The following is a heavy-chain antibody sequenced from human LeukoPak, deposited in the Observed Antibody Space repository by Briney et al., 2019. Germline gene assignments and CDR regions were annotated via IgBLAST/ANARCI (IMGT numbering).Heavy chain of an antibody. V-gene: IGHV4-39*01. CDR2: IYYSGST. CDR1: GGSISSGSYY. J-gene: IGHJ4*02. CDR3: ARHLPAGNTNFDY. Sequence: KPSETLSLTCTVSGGSISSGSYYWGWIRQPPGKGLEWIGSIYYSGSTYYNPSLKSRVTISVDTSKDQFSLKLNSVTAADTAVYYCARHLPAGNTNFDYWGQGTLVTVSS. D-gene: IGHD6-19*01.